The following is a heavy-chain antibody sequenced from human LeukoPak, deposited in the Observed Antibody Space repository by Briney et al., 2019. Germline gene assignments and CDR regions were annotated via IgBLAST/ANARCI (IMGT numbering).Heavy chain of an antibody. J-gene: IGHJ4*02. CDR3: ARAAAAGTVDY. V-gene: IGHV3-7*01. D-gene: IGHD6-13*01. CDR2: VNQDGSEQ. Sequence: PGGPLRLSCVVSGFTSSSYWMSWVRQAPGKGLEWVANVNQDGSEQYYVDSVKGRFIISKDNAKNSLYLQMNSLKVEDTAVYYCARAAAAGTVDYWGQGTLVIVSS. CDR1: GFTSSSYW.